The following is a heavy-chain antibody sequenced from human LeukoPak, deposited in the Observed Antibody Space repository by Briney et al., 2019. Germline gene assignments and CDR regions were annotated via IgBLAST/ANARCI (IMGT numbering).Heavy chain of an antibody. CDR1: GFTFSSNW. J-gene: IGHJ4*02. Sequence: GGSLRLSCAASGFTFSSNWMTWARQAPGKGLEWVANIKQDGSERYYVDSVKGRFTISRDNAKNSLYLQMNSLRAEDTAVYYCAKGAQWLVPYYFDFWGQGTLVIVSS. CDR3: AKGAQWLVPYYFDF. CDR2: IKQDGSER. D-gene: IGHD6-19*01. V-gene: IGHV3-7*01.